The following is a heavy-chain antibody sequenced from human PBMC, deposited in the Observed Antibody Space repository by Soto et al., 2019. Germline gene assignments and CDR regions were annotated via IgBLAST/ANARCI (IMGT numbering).Heavy chain of an antibody. Sequence: SQTLSLTCAISGDSVSSNSAAWNWIRQSPSRGLEWLGKTHYRSQWYNDYAVSVKSRITINPDTSKNQFSLQLNSVTPEDTAVYYCARTRKSDWVLDYWGQGTLVTVSS. D-gene: IGHD2-21*02. V-gene: IGHV6-1*01. CDR3: ARTRKSDWVLDY. CDR2: THYRSQWYN. J-gene: IGHJ4*02. CDR1: GDSVSSNSAA.